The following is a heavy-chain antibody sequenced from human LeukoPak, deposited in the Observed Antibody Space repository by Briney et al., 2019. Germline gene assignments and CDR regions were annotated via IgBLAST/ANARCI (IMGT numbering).Heavy chain of an antibody. CDR2: IKPNSGGT. J-gene: IGHJ4*02. D-gene: IGHD4-23*01. V-gene: IGHV1-2*04. Sequence: SSVNVSCKASGYTFTGYYMHWVRQAPGQGREWMGWIKPNSGGTNYAQKFQGWGTMTRDTSISTAYLELSRLRADDTGVHYCARVGQGTVVGGNYDYWGQGTLVTVSS. CDR3: ARVGQGTVVGGNYDY. CDR1: GYTFTGYY.